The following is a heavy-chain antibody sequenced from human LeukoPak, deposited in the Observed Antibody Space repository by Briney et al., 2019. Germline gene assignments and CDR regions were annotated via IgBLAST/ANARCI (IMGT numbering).Heavy chain of an antibody. D-gene: IGHD3-10*01. CDR1: GYSFTSYW. Sequence: GESLKISCKGSGYSFTSYWIGWVRQMPGKGLEWMGIIYPGDSDTRYSLSFQGQVTISADKSISTAYLQWSSLKASDTAVYYCARQSKITMVRGVIDYWGQGTLVTVSS. V-gene: IGHV5-51*01. CDR3: ARQSKITMVRGVIDY. CDR2: IYPGDSDT. J-gene: IGHJ4*02.